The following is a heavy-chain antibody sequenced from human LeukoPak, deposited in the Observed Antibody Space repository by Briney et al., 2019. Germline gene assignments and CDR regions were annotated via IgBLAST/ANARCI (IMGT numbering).Heavy chain of an antibody. J-gene: IGHJ4*02. D-gene: IGHD3-10*01. V-gene: IGHV3-30-3*01. CDR2: ISYDGSNK. Sequence: VAVISYDGSNKYYADSVKGRFTISRDNSKNTLYLQMNSLRAEDTAVYYCAREITAPTKFDYWGQGTLVTVSS. CDR3: AREITAPTKFDY.